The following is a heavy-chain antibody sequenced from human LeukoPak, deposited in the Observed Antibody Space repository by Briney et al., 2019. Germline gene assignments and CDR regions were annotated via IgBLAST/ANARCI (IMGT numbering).Heavy chain of an antibody. CDR1: GYSFTNYW. J-gene: IGHJ4*02. CDR2: IYPADSYT. Sequence: GEPLKISCKGSGYSFTNYWIGWVRPMPGKGLEWMGIIYPADSYTRYSPSFQGQVTISADKSISTAYLQWSSLKASHTALYYCARGRGVINVNYFDYWGQGTLVTVSS. D-gene: IGHD3-10*01. V-gene: IGHV5-51*01. CDR3: ARGRGVINVNYFDY.